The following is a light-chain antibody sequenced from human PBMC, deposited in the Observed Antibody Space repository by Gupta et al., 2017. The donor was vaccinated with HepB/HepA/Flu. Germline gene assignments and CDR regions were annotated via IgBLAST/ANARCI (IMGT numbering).Light chain of an antibody. Sequence: QSALPQPASVSGSPGQSITISCTGTSSDVGSYNLVSWYQQHPGKAPKLMIYEVTKRPSGVSNRFSGSKSGNTASLTISGLQAEDEADYYCCSYTGSRNLVFGGGTKLTVL. J-gene: IGLJ2*01. V-gene: IGLV2-23*02. CDR3: CSYTGSRNLV. CDR1: SSDVGSYNL. CDR2: EVT.